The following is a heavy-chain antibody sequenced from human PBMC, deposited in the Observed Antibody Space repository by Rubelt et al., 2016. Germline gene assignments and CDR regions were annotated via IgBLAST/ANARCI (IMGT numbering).Heavy chain of an antibody. CDR3: AKSIQKTMYYFDY. J-gene: IGHJ4*02. CDR2: GSNK. V-gene: IGHV3-33*06. D-gene: IGHD5-18*01. Sequence: GSNKYYADSVKGRFTISRDNSKNTLYLQMNNLRAEDTAVYYCAKSIQKTMYYFDYWGQETLVTVSS.